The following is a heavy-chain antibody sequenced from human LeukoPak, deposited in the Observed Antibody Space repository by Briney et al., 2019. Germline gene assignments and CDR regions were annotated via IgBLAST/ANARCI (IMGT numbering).Heavy chain of an antibody. D-gene: IGHD3-10*01. CDR1: GGSFRGYY. CDR2: INHSGST. Sequence: SETLSLTCAVYGGSFRGYYWSWIRQPPGKGLEWIGEINHSGSTNYNPSLKSRVTISVDTSKDQFSLKLSSVTAADTAVYYCARQPKITMVRGVSNWFDPWGQGTLVTVSS. CDR3: ARQPKITMVRGVSNWFDP. J-gene: IGHJ5*02. V-gene: IGHV4-34*01.